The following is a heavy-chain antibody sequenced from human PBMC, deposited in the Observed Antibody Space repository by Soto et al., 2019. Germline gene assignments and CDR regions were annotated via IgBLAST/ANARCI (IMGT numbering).Heavy chain of an antibody. CDR2: IYQSGSA. CDR3: ARAFYGVDL. V-gene: IGHV4-30-2*06. Sequence: TLSLTCTVSGGSITSGGYSWSWIRQSPGQGPEWIGYIYQSGSAFYNPSLKTRATILVDRSKNQFSLNLTSVTAADAAVYYCARAFYGVDLWGQGTTVTVSS. J-gene: IGHJ6*02. CDR1: GGSITSGGYS.